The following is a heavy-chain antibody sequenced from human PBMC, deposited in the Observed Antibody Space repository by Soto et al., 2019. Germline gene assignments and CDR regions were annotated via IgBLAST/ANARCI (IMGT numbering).Heavy chain of an antibody. Sequence: QITWKESGPTLVKPTQTLTMTCTFTGFSLSTGGVGVGWIRQTPRKALEWLALIYWNESDLYNPSLRSRLTITKDTSKNQVVLTMTNMDPVDSGTYYCAHRVHGDRGWFDPWGQGTLVTVSS. D-gene: IGHD3-22*01. CDR3: AHRVHGDRGWFDP. V-gene: IGHV2-5*01. CDR1: GFSLSTGGVG. J-gene: IGHJ5*02. CDR2: IYWNESD.